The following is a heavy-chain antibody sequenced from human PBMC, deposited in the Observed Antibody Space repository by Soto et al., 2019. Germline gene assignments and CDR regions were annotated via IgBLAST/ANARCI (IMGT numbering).Heavy chain of an antibody. V-gene: IGHV4-30-4*01. CDR1: SGSISSSDYY. D-gene: IGHD3-3*02. Sequence: PSETLSLTCSVSSGSISSSDYYWSLVRQPPGKGLEWIGYINYSGRTYYKPSLKSRVSISIDTSKNQFSLRLSSVAAADTAVYFCARFSTLGKDYVVDDWGHWTTVSVSS. J-gene: IGHJ6*01. CDR2: INYSGRT. CDR3: ARFSTLGKDYVVDD.